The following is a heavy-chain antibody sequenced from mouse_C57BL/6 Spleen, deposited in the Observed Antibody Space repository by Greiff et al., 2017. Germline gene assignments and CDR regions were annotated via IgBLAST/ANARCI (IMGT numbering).Heavy chain of an antibody. V-gene: IGHV2-9-1*01. J-gene: IGHJ4*01. D-gene: IGHD1-1*01. CDR1: GFSLTSYA. CDR2: IWTGGGT. Sequence: QVQLQQSGPGLVAPSQSLSITCTVSGFSLTSYAISWVRQPPGKGLEWLGVIWTGGGTNYNSAPKSRLSTSTDNSKSQVFLKMNSLQTDDTARYYCANHTTVVPVMDYWGQGTSVTVSS. CDR3: ANHTTVVPVMDY.